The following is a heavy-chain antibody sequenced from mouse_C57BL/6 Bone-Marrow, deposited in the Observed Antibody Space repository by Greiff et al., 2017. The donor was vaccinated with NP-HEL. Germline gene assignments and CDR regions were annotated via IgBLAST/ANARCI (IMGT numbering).Heavy chain of an antibody. CDR1: GYSFTGYY. J-gene: IGHJ2*01. CDR2: INPSTGGT. CDR3: ARGGGVYGYFDY. V-gene: IGHV1-42*01. D-gene: IGHD1-1*02. Sequence: EVKLMESGPELVKPGASVKISCKASGYSFTGYYMNWVKQSPEKSLEWIGEINPSTGGTTYNQKFKAKATLTVDKSSSTAYMQLKSLTSEDSAVYYCARGGGVYGYFDYWGQGTTLTVSS.